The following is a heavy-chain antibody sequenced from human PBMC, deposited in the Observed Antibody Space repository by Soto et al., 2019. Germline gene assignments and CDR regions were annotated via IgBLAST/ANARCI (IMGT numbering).Heavy chain of an antibody. V-gene: IGHV1-2*04. CDR2: INPNSGGT. J-gene: IGHJ6*02. CDR3: AREGVPADPYYYYGMDV. D-gene: IGHD2-2*01. Sequence: ASVKVSCKASGYTFTGYYMHWVRQAPGQGLEWMGWINPNSGGTNYAQKFQGWVTMTRDTSISTAYMELSRLRSDDTAVYYCAREGVPADPYYYYGMDVWGQGTTVTVSS. CDR1: GYTFTGYY.